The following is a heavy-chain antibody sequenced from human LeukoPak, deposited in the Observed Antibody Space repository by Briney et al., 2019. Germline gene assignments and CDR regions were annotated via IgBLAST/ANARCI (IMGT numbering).Heavy chain of an antibody. J-gene: IGHJ4*02. Sequence: GGSLRLSCAASGFTVSSNYMSWVRQAPGKGLEWVSVIYSGGSTYHADSVKGRFTISRDNANNSLYLQMNSLRAEDTALYYCAKDVYSYGGEFDYWGQGTLVTVSS. CDR1: GFTVSSNY. CDR3: AKDVYSYGGEFDY. V-gene: IGHV3-53*05. D-gene: IGHD5-18*01. CDR2: IYSGGST.